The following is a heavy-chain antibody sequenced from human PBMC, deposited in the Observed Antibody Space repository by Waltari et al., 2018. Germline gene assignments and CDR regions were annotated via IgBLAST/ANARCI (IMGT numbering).Heavy chain of an antibody. Sequence: QVQLVESGGGLVKPGGSLRLPCAASGFAFSDAYMTWIRQDQGRVVEWISDISKSGSTMEYADSVKGRFTISRDNAKNSLYLQMNSLRVEDTAVYYCARSIRNFGYWGQGTLVTVSS. CDR2: ISKSGSTM. CDR3: ARSIRNFGY. CDR1: GFAFSDAY. J-gene: IGHJ4*02. D-gene: IGHD3-9*01. V-gene: IGHV3-11*04.